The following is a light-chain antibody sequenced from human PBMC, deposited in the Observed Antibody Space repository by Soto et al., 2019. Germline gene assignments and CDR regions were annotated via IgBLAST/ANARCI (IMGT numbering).Light chain of an antibody. CDR2: AAS. CDR1: QSISSY. CDR3: QQSYSTPRT. J-gene: IGKJ1*01. Sequence: DIQMTQSHSTLSASVGDRVTITCRASQSISSYLNWYQQKPGKAPKLLIYAASSLQSGVPSRFSGSGSGTDFTLTISSLQPEDFATYYCQQSYSTPRTFGQGTKVDIK. V-gene: IGKV1-39*01.